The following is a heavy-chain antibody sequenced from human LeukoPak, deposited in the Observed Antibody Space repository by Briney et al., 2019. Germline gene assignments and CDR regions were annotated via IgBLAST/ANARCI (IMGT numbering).Heavy chain of an antibody. J-gene: IGHJ4*02. CDR3: AKVRVVFNWNYAYYFDY. CDR1: GFTFSNYA. D-gene: IGHD1-7*01. V-gene: IGHV3-30*18. CDR2: ISYDGSGK. Sequence: GGSLRLSCAASGFTFSNYAMHWVRQAPGKGLEWVAIISYDGSGKYYADSVKGRFTISRDNSKNTLYLQMNSLGPEDTAMYYCAKVRVVFNWNYAYYFDYWGQGTLVTVSS.